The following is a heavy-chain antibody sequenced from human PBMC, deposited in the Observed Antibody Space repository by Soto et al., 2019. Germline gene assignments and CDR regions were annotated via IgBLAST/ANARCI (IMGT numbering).Heavy chain of an antibody. CDR1: GFTFSSYA. D-gene: IGHD3-3*01. Sequence: GALRVSSEDSGFTFSSYAMTLVRQAPGKGLECETAISGSGGITYYADFVKGRFTIPRDKAKNTQDLQSNSQRGEDMAVYYFLFGVVICGFDYWGQGTLVPVSS. CDR3: LFGVVICGFDY. J-gene: IGHJ4*02. V-gene: IGHV3-23*01. CDR2: ISGSGGIT.